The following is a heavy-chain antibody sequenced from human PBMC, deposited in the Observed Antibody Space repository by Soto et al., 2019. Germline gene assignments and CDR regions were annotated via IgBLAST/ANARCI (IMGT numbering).Heavy chain of an antibody. D-gene: IGHD3-16*01. J-gene: IGHJ4*02. CDR3: ARVGGPRQAHDY. CDR2: IDGDGSST. V-gene: IGHV3-74*01. Sequence: EVQLVESGGGLVQPGGSLRLSCAASGFTFSDYRMHWVRQDPGKGLVWVSRIDGDGSSTNYADAVKGRFTISRDNAKNTLYLQMNSLRVEDTAVYYCARVGGPRQAHDYWGQGTLVTVSS. CDR1: GFTFSDYR.